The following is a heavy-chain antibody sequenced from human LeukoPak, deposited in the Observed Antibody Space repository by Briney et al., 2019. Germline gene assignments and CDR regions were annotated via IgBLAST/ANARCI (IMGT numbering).Heavy chain of an antibody. CDR2: LRYDGSNT. CDR3: ARGYGSRSYYGMDV. J-gene: IGHJ6*02. V-gene: IGHV3-30*02. CDR1: GFTLSNYG. D-gene: IGHD3-10*01. Sequence: GGSLRLSCVASGFTLSNYGMHWVRQAPGNGLEWVALLRYDGSNTLYADSVEGRLTISRDNSKNTLYLQMNSLRAEDTAVYYCARGYGSRSYYGMDVWGQGTTVTASS.